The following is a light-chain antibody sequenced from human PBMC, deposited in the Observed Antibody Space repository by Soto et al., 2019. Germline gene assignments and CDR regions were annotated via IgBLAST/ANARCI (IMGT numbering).Light chain of an antibody. Sequence: DIQMTQSPSTLSASVGERVTITCRASQSISAWLAWYQQKPGKAPKLLIYKASNVESGAPSRFSGSGSGTEFTLTISSLQTDDFATYYCQQYHSYPLTFGQGTRLEIK. J-gene: IGKJ5*01. V-gene: IGKV1-5*03. CDR3: QQYHSYPLT. CDR2: KAS. CDR1: QSISAW.